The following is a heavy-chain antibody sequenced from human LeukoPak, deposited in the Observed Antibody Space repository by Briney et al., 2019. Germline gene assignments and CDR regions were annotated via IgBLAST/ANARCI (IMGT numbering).Heavy chain of an antibody. D-gene: IGHD3-16*01. CDR3: ARQGGIWGTFDI. V-gene: IGHV4-59*08. CDR2: IYYSGST. J-gene: IGHJ3*02. Sequence: SETLSLTCTVSGGSISSYYWSWTRQPPGKGLEWIGYIYYSGSTNYNPSLKSRVTISVDTSKNQFSLKLSSVTAADTAVYYCARQGGIWGTFDIWGQGTMVTVSS. CDR1: GGSISSYY.